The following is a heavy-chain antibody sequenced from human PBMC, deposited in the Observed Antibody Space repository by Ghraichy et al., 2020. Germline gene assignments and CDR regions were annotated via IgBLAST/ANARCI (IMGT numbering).Heavy chain of an antibody. Sequence: GGSLRLSCTASGFTFGDYAMSWVRQAPGKGLEWVGFIRSKAYGGTTEYAASVKGRFTISRDESKSIAYLQMNSLKTEDTAVYFCTREMRSSNWYRGFDGKDVWGQGTTVTVSS. J-gene: IGHJ6*02. CDR1: GFTFGDYA. CDR2: IRSKAYGGTT. D-gene: IGHD6-13*01. CDR3: TREMRSSNWYRGFDGKDV. V-gene: IGHV3-49*04.